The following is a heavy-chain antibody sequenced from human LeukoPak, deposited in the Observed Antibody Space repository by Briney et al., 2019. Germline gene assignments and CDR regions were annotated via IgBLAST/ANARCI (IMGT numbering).Heavy chain of an antibody. Sequence: PSETLSLTCAVYGGSFSGYYWSWIRQPPGKGLEWIGEINHSGSTNYNPSLKSRVTISVDTSKNQFSLKLSSVTAADTAVYYCARDDCSGGSGYSDHSGFDYWSQGTLVTVSS. CDR2: INHSGST. J-gene: IGHJ4*02. CDR1: GGSFSGYY. CDR3: ARDDCSGGSGYSDHSGFDY. V-gene: IGHV4-34*01. D-gene: IGHD2-15*01.